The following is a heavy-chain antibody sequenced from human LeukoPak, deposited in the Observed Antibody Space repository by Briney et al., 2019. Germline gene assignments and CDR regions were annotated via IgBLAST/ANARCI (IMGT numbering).Heavy chain of an antibody. J-gene: IGHJ3*02. D-gene: IGHD3-22*01. CDR1: GFTFSRYS. V-gene: IGHV3-48*01. Sequence: GGSLRLSCAASGFTFSRYSVNWVRQAPGKGLEWVSYISGSGRPISYADSVKGRFTISRDNAKNSLYLEMNSLRAEDTAVYYCARDDKNAFDIWGQGTVVTVSS. CDR3: ARDDKNAFDI. CDR2: ISGSGRPI.